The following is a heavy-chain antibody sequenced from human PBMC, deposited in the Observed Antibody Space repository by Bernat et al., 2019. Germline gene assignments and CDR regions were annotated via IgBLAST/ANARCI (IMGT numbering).Heavy chain of an antibody. D-gene: IGHD4-23*01. CDR2: MSYSGST. Sequence: QVQLQESGPGLVKPSETLSLTCTVSGGSISGYYWSWIRRPPGKGLEWIGYMSYSGSTNYNPSLKSRVTISVDTSNNQFSLKLSSVTAADTAVYYCARSYYGGNSVCFDPWGQGILVTVSS. CDR3: ARSYYGGNSVCFDP. J-gene: IGHJ5*02. CDR1: GGSISGYY. V-gene: IGHV4-59*01.